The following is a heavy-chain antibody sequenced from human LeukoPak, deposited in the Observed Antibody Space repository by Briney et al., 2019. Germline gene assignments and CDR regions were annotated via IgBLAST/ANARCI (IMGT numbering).Heavy chain of an antibody. CDR3: ARGGYYDSSGYYHGQYNWFDP. V-gene: IGHV4-34*01. J-gene: IGHJ5*02. D-gene: IGHD3-22*01. CDR1: GGSFSGYY. CDR2: INHSGST. Sequence: PSETLSLTCAVYGGSFSGYYWSWIRQPPGKGLEWIGEINHSGSTNYNPSLKSRVTISVDTSKNQFSLKLSSVTAADTAVYYCARGGYYDSSGYYHGQYNWFDPWGQGTLVTVSS.